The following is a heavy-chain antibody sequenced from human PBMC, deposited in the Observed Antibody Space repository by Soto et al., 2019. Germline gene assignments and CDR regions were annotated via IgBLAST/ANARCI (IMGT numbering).Heavy chain of an antibody. CDR2: IIPILGIA. Sequence: SVKVSCKASGGTFSSYTISWVRQAPGQGLEWMGRIIPILGIANYAQKFQGRVTITADKSTSTAYMELSSLRSEDTAVYYFARDMGYCSSTSCLGGFDYWGQGTLVTVSS. V-gene: IGHV1-69*04. J-gene: IGHJ4*02. CDR1: GGTFSSYT. D-gene: IGHD2-2*01. CDR3: ARDMGYCSSTSCLGGFDY.